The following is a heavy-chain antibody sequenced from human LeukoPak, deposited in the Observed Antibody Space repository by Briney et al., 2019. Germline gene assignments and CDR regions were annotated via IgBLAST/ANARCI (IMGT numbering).Heavy chain of an antibody. CDR2: INHSGST. Sequence: SETLSLTCAVYGGSFSGYYWSWIRQPPGKGLEWIGEINHSGSTNYNPSLKSRVTISVDTSKNQFSLKLSSVTAADTAVYYCARGYQRKAAAKQFDYWGQGTLVTVSS. J-gene: IGHJ4*02. V-gene: IGHV4-34*01. CDR3: ARGYQRKAAAKQFDY. CDR1: GGSFSGYY. D-gene: IGHD6-13*01.